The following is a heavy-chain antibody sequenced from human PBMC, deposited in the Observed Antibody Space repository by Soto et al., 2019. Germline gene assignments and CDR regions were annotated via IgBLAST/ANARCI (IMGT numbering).Heavy chain of an antibody. D-gene: IGHD6-19*01. CDR1: GYTFTGYY. Sequence: QVQLVQSGAEVKKPGASVKVSCKASGYTFTGYYMLWVRQAPGQGLEWMGWINPNSGITNYAQKYQGRVTMTRDTSISTAYMELSRLRSDDTAVFYCAREMNSGLCNLDSWGQGTLVTVSS. J-gene: IGHJ4*02. CDR3: AREMNSGLCNLDS. V-gene: IGHV1-2*02. CDR2: INPNSGIT.